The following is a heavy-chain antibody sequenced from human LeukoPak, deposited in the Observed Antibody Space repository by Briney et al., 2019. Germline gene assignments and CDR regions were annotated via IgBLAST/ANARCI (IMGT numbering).Heavy chain of an antibody. CDR2: VYPDDS. D-gene: IGHD2-21*02. J-gene: IGHJ5*01. Sequence: GESLKISCKYSGYIFPRYWFAWVRQLPGKGLEWMGIVYPDDSSPSFQGQVTISVDKSITTTYLQWSSLQASDTAMYYCARRATTLNGDYYHDSWGQGTLVTVSS. V-gene: IGHV5-51*01. CDR3: ARRATTLNGDYYHDS. CDR1: GYIFPRYW.